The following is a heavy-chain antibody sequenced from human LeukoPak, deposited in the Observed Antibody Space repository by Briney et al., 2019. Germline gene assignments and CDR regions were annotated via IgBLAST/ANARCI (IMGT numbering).Heavy chain of an antibody. CDR1: GFTFSSYG. CDR2: ISYDGSNK. J-gene: IGHJ4*02. V-gene: IGHV3-30*18. CDR3: ANDGSSGWYDGTVDY. Sequence: GGSLRLSCAASGFTFSSYGMHWVRQAPGKGLEWVAVISYDGSNKYYADSVKGRFTISRDNSKNTLYLQMNSLRAEDTAVYYCANDGSSGWYDGTVDYWGQGTLVTVSS. D-gene: IGHD6-19*01.